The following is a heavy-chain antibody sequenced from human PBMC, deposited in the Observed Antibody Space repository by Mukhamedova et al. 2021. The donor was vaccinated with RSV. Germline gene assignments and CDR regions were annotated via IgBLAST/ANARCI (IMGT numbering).Heavy chain of an antibody. CDR2: INPSGGST. J-gene: IGHJ4*02. Sequence: MGIINPSGGSTSYAQKFQGRVTMTRDTSTSTVYMELSSLRSEDTAAYYCARERAGVDYWGQGTLVTVSS. CDR3: ARERAGVDY. V-gene: IGHV1-46*01. D-gene: IGHD2-8*01.